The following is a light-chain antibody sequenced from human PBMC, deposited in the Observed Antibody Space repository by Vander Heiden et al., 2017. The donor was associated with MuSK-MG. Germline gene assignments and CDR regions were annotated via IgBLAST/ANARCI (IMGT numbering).Light chain of an antibody. CDR2: DDS. CDR3: QVWDSSSDHVV. Sequence: ITCGGNNIGSKSVHWYQQKPGQAPVLVVYDDSDRPSGIPERFSGSNSGTTATLTISRVEAGDEADYYCQVWDSSSDHVVFGGGTKLTVL. CDR1: NIGSKS. J-gene: IGLJ2*01. V-gene: IGLV3-21*02.